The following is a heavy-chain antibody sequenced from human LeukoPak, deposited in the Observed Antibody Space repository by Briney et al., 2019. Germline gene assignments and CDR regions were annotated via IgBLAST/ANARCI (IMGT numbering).Heavy chain of an antibody. V-gene: IGHV3-30*07. CDR3: AKDYYDSSGYYPYYFDY. CDR1: GFTFSSYA. Sequence: PGRSLRLSCAASGFTFSSYAMHWVRQAPGKGLEWVAVISYDGSNKYYADSVKGRFTISRDNSKNTLYLQMNSLRAEDTAVYYRAKDYYDSSGYYPYYFDYWGQGTLVTVSS. D-gene: IGHD3-22*01. CDR2: ISYDGSNK. J-gene: IGHJ4*02.